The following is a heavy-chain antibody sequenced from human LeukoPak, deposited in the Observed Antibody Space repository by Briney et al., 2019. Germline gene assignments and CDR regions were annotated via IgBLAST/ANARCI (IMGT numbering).Heavy chain of an antibody. J-gene: IGHJ4*02. D-gene: IGHD5-18*01. CDR1: GFTFSSYG. Sequence: GGSLRLSCAASGFTFSSYGMHWVRQAPGKGLEWVAVIWYDGSNKYYADSVKGRFTISRDNSKNTLYPQMNSLRAEDTAVYYCAREILYSYEVDYWGQGTLVTVSS. V-gene: IGHV3-33*01. CDR2: IWYDGSNK. CDR3: AREILYSYEVDY.